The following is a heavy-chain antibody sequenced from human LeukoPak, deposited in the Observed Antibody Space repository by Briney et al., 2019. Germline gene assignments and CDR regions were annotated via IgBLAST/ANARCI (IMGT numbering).Heavy chain of an antibody. V-gene: IGHV4-59*08. CDR1: GGSIGSYY. Sequence: PSETLSLTCTVSGGSIGSYYWSWIRQPPGKGLEWIGYIYYSGGTNYNPSLKSRVTISVDTSKNQFSLKLSSVTAADTAVYYCARHEVVVAASDAFDIWGQGTMVTVSS. D-gene: IGHD2-15*01. J-gene: IGHJ3*02. CDR2: IYYSGGT. CDR3: ARHEVVVAASDAFDI.